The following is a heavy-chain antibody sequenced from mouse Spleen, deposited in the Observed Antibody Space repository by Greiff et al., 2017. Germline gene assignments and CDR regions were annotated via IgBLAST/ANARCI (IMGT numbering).Heavy chain of an antibody. D-gene: IGHD2-14*01. CDR2: IYPRDGST. CDR3: ARSGDRYDRAWFAY. CDR1: GYTFTDHT. V-gene: IGHV1-78*01. J-gene: IGHJ3*01. Sequence: QVQLQQSDAELVKPGASVKISCKVSGYTFTDHTIHWMKQRPEQGLEWIGYIYPRDGSTKYNEKFKGKATLTSDTSSSTAYMQLRSLTSEDSAIYFCARSGDRYDRAWFAYWGQGTLVTVSA.